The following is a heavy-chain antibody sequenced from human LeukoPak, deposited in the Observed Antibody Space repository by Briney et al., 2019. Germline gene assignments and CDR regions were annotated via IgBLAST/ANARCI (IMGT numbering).Heavy chain of an antibody. CDR3: ARECYDSPYYFYGMDV. Sequence: GGSLRLSCAASGLTFSSYGMHWVRQAPGKGLEWVAVIWYDGSNKYYADSVKGRFTISRDNSKNTLYLQVNSLRAEDTAVYFCARECYDSPYYFYGMDVWGQGTTVTVSS. J-gene: IGHJ6*02. V-gene: IGHV3-33*01. CDR2: IWYDGSNK. D-gene: IGHD2-2*01. CDR1: GLTFSSYG.